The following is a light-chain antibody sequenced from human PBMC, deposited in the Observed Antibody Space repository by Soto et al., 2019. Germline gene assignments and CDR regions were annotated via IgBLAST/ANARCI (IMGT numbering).Light chain of an antibody. J-gene: IGKJ1*01. V-gene: IGKV1-5*01. CDR2: QGS. Sequence: DIPMTQSPSTLSASVGDRVTITCRASQSIGGWLAWYQQKPGKAPRLLMYQGSTLQSGVPSRFSGSGSATHFTLTISSLQPDDFATYYCQQYSSFSLTFGQGTKVEVK. CDR3: QQYSSFSLT. CDR1: QSIGGW.